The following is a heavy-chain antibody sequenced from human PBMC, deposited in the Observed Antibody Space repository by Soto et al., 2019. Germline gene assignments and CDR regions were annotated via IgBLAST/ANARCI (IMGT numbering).Heavy chain of an antibody. J-gene: IGHJ3*02. Sequence: EVQLVESGGGVVQPGGSLRLSCAASGFTFDDYTMHWVRQAPGKGLEWVSLISWDGGSTYYADSVKGRFTISRDNSKNSLYLQMNSLRTEDTALYYCASTRSSSRAGDAFDIWGQGTMVTVSS. CDR2: ISWDGGST. CDR3: ASTRSSSRAGDAFDI. V-gene: IGHV3-43*01. D-gene: IGHD6-13*01. CDR1: GFTFDDYT.